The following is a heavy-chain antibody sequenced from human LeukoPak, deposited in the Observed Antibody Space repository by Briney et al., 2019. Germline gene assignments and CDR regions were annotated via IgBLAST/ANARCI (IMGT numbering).Heavy chain of an antibody. CDR2: ISGDGSKI. Sequence: GALRLSFAASGSRFSTDAMHWVRRAPGKGGEWVAVISGDGSKIYYSESVKGRFTISRDNSKNTLLLQMKSMEGEDTAVYYCARVTPPHYVLSDSTGYYYDFWGQGTLVTVSS. J-gene: IGHJ4*02. CDR3: ARVTPPHYVLSDSTGYYYDF. CDR1: GSRFSTDA. D-gene: IGHD3-22*01. V-gene: IGHV3-30*04.